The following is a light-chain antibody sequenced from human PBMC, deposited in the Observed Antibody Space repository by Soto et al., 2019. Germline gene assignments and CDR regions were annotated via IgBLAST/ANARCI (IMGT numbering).Light chain of an antibody. CDR3: CSYAGSYTHV. Sequence: QSALTQPRSVSGSPGQSVTISCTGTSSDVGGYNYVSWYQQHPGKAPKLMIYDVSKRPSGVPDRFSGSKSGNTASLTISGLQAEDEADYDCCSYAGSYTHVFGTGTKLTVL. CDR2: DVS. J-gene: IGLJ1*01. V-gene: IGLV2-11*01. CDR1: SSDVGGYNY.